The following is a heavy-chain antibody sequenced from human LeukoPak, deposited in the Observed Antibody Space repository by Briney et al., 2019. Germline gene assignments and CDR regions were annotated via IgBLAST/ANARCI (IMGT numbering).Heavy chain of an antibody. V-gene: IGHV3-11*01. J-gene: IGHJ4*02. CDR2: ISSSGSTI. Sequence: KPGGSLRLSCAASGFTFSDYYMSWIRQAPGKGLEWVSYISSSGSTIYYADSVKGRFTISRDNAKNSLYLQMNSLRAEDTAVYYCARAVHYDSSGYYYVLYFDYWGQGTLVTVSS. CDR3: ARAVHYDSSGYYYVLYFDY. CDR1: GFTFSDYY. D-gene: IGHD3-22*01.